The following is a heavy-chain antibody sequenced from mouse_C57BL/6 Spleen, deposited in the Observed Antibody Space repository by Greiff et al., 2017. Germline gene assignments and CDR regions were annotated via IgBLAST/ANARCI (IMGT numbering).Heavy chain of an antibody. Sequence: QVQLKQSGAELVRPGASVKLSCKASGYTFTDYYINWVKQRPGQGLEWIARIYPGSGNTYYNEKFKGKATLTAEKSSSPAYMQLSSLTSEDSAVYFCARGGYITTVVAHWYFDVWAQGPRSPSPQ. D-gene: IGHD1-1*01. CDR2: IYPGSGNT. V-gene: IGHV1-76*01. CDR1: GYTFTDYY. CDR3: ARGGYITTVVAHWYFDV. J-gene: IGHJ1*03.